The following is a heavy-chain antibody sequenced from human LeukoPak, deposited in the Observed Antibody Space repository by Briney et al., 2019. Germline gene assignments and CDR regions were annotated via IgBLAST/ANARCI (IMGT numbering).Heavy chain of an antibody. J-gene: IGHJ6*03. Sequence: GGSLRLSCAASAFTFSSYSMNWVRQAPGKGLEWVSSISSSSSYIYYADSVKGRFTISRDNAKNSLYLQMNSLRAEDTAVYYCARKPTGYYYMDVWGKGTTVTVSS. V-gene: IGHV3-21*01. D-gene: IGHD1-1*01. CDR2: ISSSSSYI. CDR3: ARKPTGYYYMDV. CDR1: AFTFSSYS.